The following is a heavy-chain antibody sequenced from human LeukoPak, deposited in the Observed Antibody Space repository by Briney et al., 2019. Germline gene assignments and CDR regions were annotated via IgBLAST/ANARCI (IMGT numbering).Heavy chain of an antibody. J-gene: IGHJ4*02. CDR2: IYYSGST. Sequence: PSETLSLTCTVSGGSISSYYWSWIRQPPGKGLEWIGYIYYSGSTNYNPSLKSRVTISVDTSKNQFSLKLSSVTAADTAVYYCARVRGFGGSYYFDYWAREPWSPSPQ. D-gene: IGHD1-26*01. CDR3: ARVRGFGGSYYFDY. CDR1: GGSISSYY. V-gene: IGHV4-59*01.